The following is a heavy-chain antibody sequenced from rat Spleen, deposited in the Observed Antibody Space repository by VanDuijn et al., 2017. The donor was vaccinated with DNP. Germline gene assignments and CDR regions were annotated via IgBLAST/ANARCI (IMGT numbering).Heavy chain of an antibody. CDR1: GFSIPSNY. J-gene: IGHJ2*01. V-gene: IGHV3-3*01. CDR3: ARSDNSGSKWNY. Sequence: EVQLQESGPGLMKPSQSLSLTCSVTGFSIPSNYWAWIRKLPGNKLEWMGYINSEGSTYYNPSLKSRISITRDTSKNQFFLQVNSVTTEDTATYYCARSDNSGSKWNYWGHGVMVTVSS. CDR2: INSEGST. D-gene: IGHD4-3*01.